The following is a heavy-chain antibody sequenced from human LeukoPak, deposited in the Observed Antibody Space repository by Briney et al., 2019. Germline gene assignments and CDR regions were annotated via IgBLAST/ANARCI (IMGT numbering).Heavy chain of an antibody. CDR2: ISYDGSNK. D-gene: IGHD2/OR15-2a*01. CDR1: GFTFSSYG. V-gene: IGHV3-30*03. Sequence: PGGSLRLSCAASGFTFSSYGMHWVRQAPGKVLEWVAVISYDGSNKYYADSVKGRFTISRDNSKNTLYLQMNSLRAEDTAVYYCARAVEYLPLDYWGQGTLVAVSS. CDR3: ARAVEYLPLDY. J-gene: IGHJ4*02.